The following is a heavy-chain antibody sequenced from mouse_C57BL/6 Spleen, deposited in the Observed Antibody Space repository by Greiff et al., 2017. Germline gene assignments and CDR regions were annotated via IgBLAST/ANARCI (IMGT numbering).Heavy chain of an antibody. V-gene: IGHV5-17*01. J-gene: IGHJ4*01. Sequence: VQLQQSGGGLVKPGGSLKLSCAASGFTFSDYGMHWVRQAPEKGLAWVAYISSCSGTIYYADTVKGRFTITRDNAKNTLFLQMTSLRSEDTAMYYCARHGPYAMDYWGQGTSVTVSS. CDR2: ISSCSGTI. CDR1: GFTFSDYG. CDR3: ARHGPYAMDY. D-gene: IGHD1-1*01.